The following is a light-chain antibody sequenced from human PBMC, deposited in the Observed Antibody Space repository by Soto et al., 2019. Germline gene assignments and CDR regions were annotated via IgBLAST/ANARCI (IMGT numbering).Light chain of an antibody. V-gene: IGLV2-18*02. CDR3: GSYTSSSTYVV. J-gene: IGLJ2*01. CDR2: EVS. CDR1: SSDVGNYNR. Sequence: SALTQPPSVSGSPGQSVTISCTGTSSDVGNYNRVSWYQQPPGTAPKLMIYEVSNRPSGVPDRFSGSKSGNTASLTISGLQAEDEADYYCGSYTSSSTYVVFGGGTKLTVL.